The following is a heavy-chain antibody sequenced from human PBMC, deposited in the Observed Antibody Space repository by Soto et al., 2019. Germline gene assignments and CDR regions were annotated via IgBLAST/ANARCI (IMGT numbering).Heavy chain of an antibody. Sequence: TGGSLRLSCAASGFTSGQFVMTWVRQAPGKGLEWVSTITGSSGSTTYTESVKGRFTISRDNSKNSLYLQMNNLRADDTAIYYCAKADTGWFAPWGRGTLVTVSS. D-gene: IGHD3-10*01. CDR3: AKADTGWFAP. J-gene: IGHJ5*02. CDR1: GFTSGQFV. V-gene: IGHV3-23*01. CDR2: ITGSSGST.